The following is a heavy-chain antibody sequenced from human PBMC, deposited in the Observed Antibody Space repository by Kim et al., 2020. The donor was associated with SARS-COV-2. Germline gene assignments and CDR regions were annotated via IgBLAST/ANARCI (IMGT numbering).Heavy chain of an antibody. CDR1: GGSISSSSYY. CDR2: IYYSGST. CDR3: ARRGVLRIAMVRGVIPFDP. J-gene: IGHJ5*02. D-gene: IGHD3-10*01. V-gene: IGHV4-39*01. Sequence: SETLSLTCTVSGGSISSSSYYWGWIRQPPGKGLEWIGSIYYSGSTYYNPSLKSRATISVDTSKNQFSLKLSSVTAADTAVYYCARRGVLRIAMVRGVIPFDPWGQGTLVTVSS.